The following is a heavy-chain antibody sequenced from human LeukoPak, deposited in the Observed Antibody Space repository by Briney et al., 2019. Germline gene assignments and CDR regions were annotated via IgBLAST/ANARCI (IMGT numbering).Heavy chain of an antibody. CDR3: ARSPLYYYGSGSYYRPRYYFDY. D-gene: IGHD3-10*01. V-gene: IGHV1-2*02. J-gene: IGHJ4*02. Sequence: ALVKVSCKASGYTFTGYYMHWVRQAPGQGLEWMGWINPNSGGTNYAQKFQGRVTMTRDTSISTAYMELSRLRSDDTAVYYCARSPLYYYGSGSYYRPRYYFDYWGQGTLVTVSS. CDR2: INPNSGGT. CDR1: GYTFTGYY.